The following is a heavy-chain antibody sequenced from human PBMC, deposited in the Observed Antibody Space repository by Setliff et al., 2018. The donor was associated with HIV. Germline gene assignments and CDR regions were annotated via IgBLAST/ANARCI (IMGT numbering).Heavy chain of an antibody. CDR3: ARDKTYCNYSRCSRAGWYFDL. CDR2: IYRTGDT. D-gene: IGHD2-2*01. V-gene: IGHV4-34*01. J-gene: IGHJ2*01. CDR1: GGSFSGY. Sequence: SETLSLTCAVYGGSFSGYWSWIRQSPGKGLEWVGSIYRTGDTHYNPSLKSRVTISVDTSKNQFSLRLSSVTAADTAVYYCARDKTYCNYSRCSRAGWYFDLWGRGTLVTVSS.